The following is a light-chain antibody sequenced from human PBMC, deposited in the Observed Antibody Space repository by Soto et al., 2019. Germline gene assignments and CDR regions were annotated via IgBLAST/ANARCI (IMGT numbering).Light chain of an antibody. CDR2: DAS. Sequence: DTQMTQSPSSLSASEGDRVTITCQASQNISSSLNWYQQKPGKAPNLFIYDASNLQTGVPSRFSGSGSGTDFTFTINSLQPEDIATYYCQQFNNLPITFGQGTRLQIK. V-gene: IGKV1-33*01. CDR3: QQFNNLPIT. J-gene: IGKJ5*01. CDR1: QNISSS.